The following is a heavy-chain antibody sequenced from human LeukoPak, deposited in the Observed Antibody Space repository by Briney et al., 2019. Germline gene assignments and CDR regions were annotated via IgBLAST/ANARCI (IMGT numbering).Heavy chain of an antibody. J-gene: IGHJ4*02. Sequence: GGSLRLSCAASGFTVSSSYMSWVRQAPGKGLECVSVIDNDGRTYYASSVKGRFTISRDISKNTLYLQMNSLRVDDTAVYYCARDDTSGGYYEIGYWGQGTLVTVSS. V-gene: IGHV3-53*01. CDR1: GFTVSSSY. D-gene: IGHD3-22*01. CDR2: IDNDGRT. CDR3: ARDDTSGGYYEIGY.